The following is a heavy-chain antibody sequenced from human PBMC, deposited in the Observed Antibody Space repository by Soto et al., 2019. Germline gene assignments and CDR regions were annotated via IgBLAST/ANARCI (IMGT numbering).Heavy chain of an antibody. Sequence: PSETLSLTCTVSGGSISSSSYYWGWIRQPPGKGLEWIGSIYYSGSTYYNPSLKSRVTISVDTSKNQFSLKLSSVTAADTAVYYCARHVGIAVAGPRTNWFDPWGQGTLVTVSS. CDR3: ARHVGIAVAGPRTNWFDP. CDR1: GGSISSSSYY. D-gene: IGHD6-19*01. CDR2: IYYSGST. V-gene: IGHV4-39*01. J-gene: IGHJ5*02.